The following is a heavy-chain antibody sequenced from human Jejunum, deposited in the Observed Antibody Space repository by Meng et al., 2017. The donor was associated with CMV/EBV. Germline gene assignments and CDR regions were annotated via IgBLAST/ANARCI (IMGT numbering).Heavy chain of an antibody. V-gene: IGHV3-53*01. CDR2: ICDQDVT. CDR3: VVGSDSRKVAY. Sequence: SCVPFGFPATLPHLNWVPPPPRHGLEWVSVICDQDVTPYAHFLKGPFTISRDKSKNTLYLPMNGLSFEDTALYYCVVGSDSRKVAYWGQGTLVTVSS. J-gene: IGHJ4*02. CDR1: GFPATLPH. D-gene: IGHD2-15*01.